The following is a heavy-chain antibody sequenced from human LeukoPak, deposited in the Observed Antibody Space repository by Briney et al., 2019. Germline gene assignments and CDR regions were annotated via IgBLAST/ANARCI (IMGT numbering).Heavy chain of an antibody. V-gene: IGHV1-3*01. D-gene: IGHD6-19*01. CDR3: ARAPAGKSLYNWFDP. CDR2: INAGNGNT. J-gene: IGHJ5*02. Sequence: GASVKVSCKASGYTFTSYAMHWVRQAPGQRLEWMGWINAGNGNTKYSQKFQGRVTITRDTSASTAYMELSSLRSEDTAVYYCARAPAGKSLYNWFDPWGQGTLVTVSS. CDR1: GYTFTSYA.